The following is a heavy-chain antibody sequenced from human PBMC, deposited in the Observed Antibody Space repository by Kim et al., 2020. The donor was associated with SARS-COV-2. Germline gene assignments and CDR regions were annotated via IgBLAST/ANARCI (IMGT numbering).Heavy chain of an antibody. Sequence: SVKGRFTISRDNSKNTLYLQMNSLRAEDTAVYYCAKDSAPPYYPGWYFDLWGRGTLVTVSS. D-gene: IGHD3-10*01. CDR3: AKDSAPPYYPGWYFDL. V-gene: IGHV3-30*02. J-gene: IGHJ2*01.